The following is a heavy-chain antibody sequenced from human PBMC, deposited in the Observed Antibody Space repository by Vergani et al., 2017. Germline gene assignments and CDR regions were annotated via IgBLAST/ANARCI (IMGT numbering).Heavy chain of an antibody. J-gene: IGHJ6*02. Sequence: QVQLVQSGAEVKKPGASVKVSCKASGYTFTSYGISWVRQAPGQGLEWMGWISAYNGNTNYAQKLQGRVTMTTDTSTSTAYMELRSLRSDDTAVYYCAREPPLQLYAVAGTYSYYGMDVWGQGTTVTVSS. CDR1: GYTFTSYG. V-gene: IGHV1-18*01. D-gene: IGHD6-19*01. CDR3: AREPPLQLYAVAGTYSYYGMDV. CDR2: ISAYNGNT.